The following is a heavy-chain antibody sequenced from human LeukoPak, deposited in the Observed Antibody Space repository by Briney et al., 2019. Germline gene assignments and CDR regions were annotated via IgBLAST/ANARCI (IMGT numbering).Heavy chain of an antibody. D-gene: IGHD6-13*01. Sequence: SETLSLTCAVYGGSFSGYYWSWIRQPPGKGLEWIGEINHSGSTNYNPSLKSRVTISVDTSKNQFSLKLSSVTAADTAVYYCATLPTGLSSSWSEHLYYYYYGMDVWGQGTTVTVSS. V-gene: IGHV4-34*01. CDR1: GGSFSGYY. CDR3: ATLPTGLSSSWSEHLYYYYYGMDV. J-gene: IGHJ6*02. CDR2: INHSGST.